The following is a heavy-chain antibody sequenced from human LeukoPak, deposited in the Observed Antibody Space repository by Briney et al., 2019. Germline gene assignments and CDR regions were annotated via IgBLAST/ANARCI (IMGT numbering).Heavy chain of an antibody. D-gene: IGHD4-23*01. V-gene: IGHV4-31*03. CDR3: ARTKVEDRVYYFDY. J-gene: IGHJ4*02. Sequence: SETLSITCTVSGGSINSGYNYWSWIRQHPGKGLEWIGYIYYSGSTNYNPSLKSRLAISVDTSKNQFSLRLSSVTAADTAVYYCARTKVEDRVYYFDYWGQGTLVTVSS. CDR1: GGSINSGYNY. CDR2: IYYSGST.